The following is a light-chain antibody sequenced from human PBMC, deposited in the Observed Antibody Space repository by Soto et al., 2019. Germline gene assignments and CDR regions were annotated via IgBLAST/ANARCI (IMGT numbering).Light chain of an antibody. CDR3: QQYGSSPLLT. CDR2: GAS. V-gene: IGKV3-20*01. J-gene: IGKJ4*01. Sequence: EIVLTQSPGTLSLSPGERATLPCRASQSVSSSYLAWYQQKPGQAPRLLIYGASSRSTGIPDRFSGSGSGKDFSLTISRLEPEDFAVYYCQQYGSSPLLTFGGGTKVEIK. CDR1: QSVSSSY.